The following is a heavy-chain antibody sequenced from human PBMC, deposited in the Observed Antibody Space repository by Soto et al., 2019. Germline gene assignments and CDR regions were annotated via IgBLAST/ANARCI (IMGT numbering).Heavy chain of an antibody. V-gene: IGHV1-3*01. CDR1: GYTFTSYA. J-gene: IGHJ5*02. D-gene: IGHD7-27*01. CDR3: AIGVTGATNWFDP. Sequence: QVQLVQSGAEVKKPGASVKVSCKASGYTFTSYAMHWVRQAPGQRLEWMGWINAGNGNTKYSQKFQGRDTITRDTSASTAYMELSRLRSEDTAVYYCAIGVTGATNWFDPWGQGTLVTVSS. CDR2: INAGNGNT.